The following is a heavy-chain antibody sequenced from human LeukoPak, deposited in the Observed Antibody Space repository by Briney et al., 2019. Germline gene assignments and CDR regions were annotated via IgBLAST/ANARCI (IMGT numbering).Heavy chain of an antibody. CDR1: GYTFTSYG. Sequence: ASVKVSCKASGYTFTSYGISWVRQAPGQGLEWMGWISAYNGNTNYAQKLQGRVTMTTDTSTSTAYMELRSLRSDDTAVYYCARDFVWFGELPSLPWFDPWGQGTLVTVSS. CDR2: ISAYNGNT. CDR3: ARDFVWFGELPSLPWFDP. J-gene: IGHJ5*02. D-gene: IGHD3-10*01. V-gene: IGHV1-18*04.